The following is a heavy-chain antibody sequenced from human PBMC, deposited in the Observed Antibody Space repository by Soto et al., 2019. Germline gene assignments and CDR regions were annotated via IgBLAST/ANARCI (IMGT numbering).Heavy chain of an antibody. J-gene: IGHJ4*02. CDR1: GGSISSYY. V-gene: IGHV4-59*01. Sequence: PSETLSLTCTVSGGSISSYYWSWIRQPPGKGLEWIGYIYYSGSTNYNPSLKNRVTISVDTSKNQFSLKLSSVTAADTAVYYCARGGYSYGNFDYWGQGTLVTVSS. D-gene: IGHD5-18*01. CDR2: IYYSGST. CDR3: ARGGYSYGNFDY.